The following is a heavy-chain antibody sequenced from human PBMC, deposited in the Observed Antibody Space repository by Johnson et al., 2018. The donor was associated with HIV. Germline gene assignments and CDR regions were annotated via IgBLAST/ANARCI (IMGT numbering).Heavy chain of an antibody. J-gene: IGHJ3*01. CDR2: IWYDGSNK. Sequence: VLLVESGGGVVQPGRSLRLSCAASGFTFSSYGMHWVRQAPGKGLEWVAVIWYDGSNKYYADSVKGRFTISRDNSKNTLYLQMNSLRAEDTAVYYCAKDLSSSSLWGQGTMVTVSS. CDR1: GFTFSSYG. CDR3: AKDLSSSSL. V-gene: IGHV3-33*06. D-gene: IGHD6-6*01.